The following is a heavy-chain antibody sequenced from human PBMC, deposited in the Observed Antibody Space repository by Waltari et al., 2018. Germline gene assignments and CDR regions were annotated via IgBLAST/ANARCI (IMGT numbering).Heavy chain of an antibody. CDR3: ARDESNSSSWYLDYYYYYMDV. Sequence: QVQLQESGPGLVKPSETLSLTCTVSGGSISSYYWSWIRQPAGKGLEWIGRIYTRGSTNYNPPLKSRVTMAVNTSKNQFSLKLSSVTAADTAVYYCARDESNSSSWYLDYYYYYMDVWGKGTTVTISS. J-gene: IGHJ6*03. CDR1: GGSISSYY. D-gene: IGHD6-13*01. V-gene: IGHV4-4*07. CDR2: IYTRGST.